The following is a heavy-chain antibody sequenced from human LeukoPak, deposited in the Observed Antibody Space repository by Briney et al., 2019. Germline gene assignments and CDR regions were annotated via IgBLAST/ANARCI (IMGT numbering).Heavy chain of an antibody. CDR1: GGSISSYY. CDR2: IYTSGST. CDR3: ARVPHYYGSGSYSYQDAFDI. J-gene: IGHJ3*02. V-gene: IGHV4-4*07. Sequence: SETLSLTCTVSGGSISSYYWSWIRQPAGKGLEWIGRIYTSGSTNYNPSLKSRVTMSVDTSKNQFSLKLSSVTTADTAVYYCARVPHYYGSGSYSYQDAFDIWGQGTMVTVSS. D-gene: IGHD3-10*01.